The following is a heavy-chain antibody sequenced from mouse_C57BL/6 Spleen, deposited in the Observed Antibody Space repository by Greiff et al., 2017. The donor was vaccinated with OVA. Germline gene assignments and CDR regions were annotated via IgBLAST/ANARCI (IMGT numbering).Heavy chain of an antibody. CDR2: INPSTGGT. CDR3: ARGDDGYYPGY. J-gene: IGHJ2*01. Sequence: VQLQQSGPELVKPGASVKISCKASGYSFTGYYMNWVKQSPEKSLEWIGEINPSTGGTTYNQKFKAKATLTVDKSSSTAYMQLKSLTSEDSAVYYCARGDDGYYPGYWGQGTTLTVSS. D-gene: IGHD2-3*01. V-gene: IGHV1-42*01. CDR1: GYSFTGYY.